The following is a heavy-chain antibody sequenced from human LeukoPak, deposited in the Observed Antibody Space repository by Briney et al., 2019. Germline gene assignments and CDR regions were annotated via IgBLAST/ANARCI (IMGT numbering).Heavy chain of an antibody. Sequence: GGSLRLSCAASGFTFSSYAMSWVRQAPGKGLEWVSVIYSGGSTYYADSVKGRFTISRDNSKNTLYLQMNSLRAEDTAVYYCARGGYGYGDYFDYWGQGTLVAVSS. CDR1: GFTFSSYA. J-gene: IGHJ4*02. D-gene: IGHD5-18*01. CDR3: ARGGYGYGDYFDY. CDR2: IYSGGST. V-gene: IGHV3-53*01.